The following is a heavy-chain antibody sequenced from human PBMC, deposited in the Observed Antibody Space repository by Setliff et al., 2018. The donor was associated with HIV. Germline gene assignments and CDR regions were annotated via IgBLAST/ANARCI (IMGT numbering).Heavy chain of an antibody. CDR3: ARRGRQQSDAFDI. J-gene: IGHJ3*02. Sequence: GASVKVSCKASGYTFTGYYVHWVRQAPRQGLEWVGRINPNSGDTNYAQKFQGRVTMTRDTSISTAYMELSRLRSDDTAVYYCARRGRQQSDAFDIWGQGTMVTVSS. V-gene: IGHV1-2*06. CDR2: INPNSGDT. D-gene: IGHD6-13*01. CDR1: GYTFTGYY.